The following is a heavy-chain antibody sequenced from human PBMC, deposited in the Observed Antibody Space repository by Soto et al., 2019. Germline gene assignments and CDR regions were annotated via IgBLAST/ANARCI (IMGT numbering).Heavy chain of an antibody. CDR3: XXXXXXXSXICSLFWDY. CDR1: GGSFSSFY. D-gene: IGHD3-3*01. CDR2: IDHLGRT. V-gene: IGHV4-34*01. J-gene: IGHJ4*02. Sequence: SETLSLTCAAYGGSFSSFYWTWVRQSPGKGLEWVGEIDHLGRTKYNPSLKSRVTISVHTSKNQFSLKLTSVTAADTGVNYCXXXXXXXSXICSLFWDYWGQGTLVTVSS.